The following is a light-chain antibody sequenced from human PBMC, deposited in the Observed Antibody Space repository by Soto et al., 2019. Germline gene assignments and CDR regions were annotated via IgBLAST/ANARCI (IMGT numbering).Light chain of an antibody. CDR1: QSVFHISNNKNY. V-gene: IGKV4-1*01. CDR2: WAS. CDR3: XXXYSIPFT. Sequence: DIVMTQSPDSLAVSLGERATINCKSSQSVFHISNNKNYLTWYQQKPGQPPKLLIYWASTRESGVPDRFSGSGSGTDFTLTISSLQAXXVAXXXXXXXYSIPFTFGGGTKVEIK. J-gene: IGKJ4*01.